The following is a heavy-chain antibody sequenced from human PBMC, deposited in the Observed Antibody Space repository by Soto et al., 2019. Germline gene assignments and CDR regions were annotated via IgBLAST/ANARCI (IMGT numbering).Heavy chain of an antibody. CDR1: GFTFSSYG. CDR2: IWYDGSNK. Sequence: GGSLRLSCAASGFTFSSYGMHWVRQAPGKGLEWVAVIWYDGSNKYYADSVKGRFTISRDNSKNTLYLQMNSLRAEDTAVYYCARDMFGELGDYYMDVWGKGTTVTVSS. CDR3: ARDMFGELGDYYMDV. D-gene: IGHD3-10*02. J-gene: IGHJ6*03. V-gene: IGHV3-33*01.